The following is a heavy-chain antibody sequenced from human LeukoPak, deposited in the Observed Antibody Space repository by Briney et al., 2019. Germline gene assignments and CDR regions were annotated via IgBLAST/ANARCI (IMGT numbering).Heavy chain of an antibody. CDR3: AKDLTTVDTDQFYL. Sequence: GGSLRLSCAASGFTFDDYAMHWVRQAPGKGLEWVSGISWNSGSIGYAGSVKGRFTISRDNAKNSLYLQMNSLRAEDPALYYCAKDLTTVDTDQFYLWGQGTLVTVSS. CDR2: ISWNSGSI. D-gene: IGHD4-23*01. J-gene: IGHJ4*02. V-gene: IGHV3-9*01. CDR1: GFTFDDYA.